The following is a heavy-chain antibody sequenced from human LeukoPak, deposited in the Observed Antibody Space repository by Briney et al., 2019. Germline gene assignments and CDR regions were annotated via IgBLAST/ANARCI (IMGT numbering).Heavy chain of an antibody. CDR1: GFTFDDYA. V-gene: IGHV3-9*01. CDR3: AKAPAPNTAMVTDWFDP. CDR2: ISWNCGSI. J-gene: IGHJ5*02. Sequence: GGSLRLSCAASGFTFDDYAMHWVRQAPGKGLEWVSGISWNCGSIGYADSVKGRFTISRDNAKNSLYLQMNSLRAEDTALYYCAKAPAPNTAMVTDWFDPWGQGTLVTVSS. D-gene: IGHD5-18*01.